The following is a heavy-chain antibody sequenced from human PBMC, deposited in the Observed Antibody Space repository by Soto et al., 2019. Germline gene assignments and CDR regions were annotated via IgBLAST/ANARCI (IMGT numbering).Heavy chain of an antibody. D-gene: IGHD3-10*01. CDR1: GGSISSSSYY. Sequence: QLQLQESGPGLVKPSETLSLTCIVSGGSISSSSYYWGWIRQHPGKGLVGIGSFYNRATTYYNPSLRIRVTISVDTSNNQFSLKLSSGTTADTAIYYCANTYYSGSWSYYTFDPWGQGTLVTVSS. V-gene: IGHV4-39*01. J-gene: IGHJ5*02. CDR2: FYNRATT. CDR3: ANTYYSGSWSYYTFDP.